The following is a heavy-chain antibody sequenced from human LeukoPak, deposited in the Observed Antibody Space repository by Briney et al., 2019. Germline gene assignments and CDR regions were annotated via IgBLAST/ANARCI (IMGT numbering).Heavy chain of an antibody. CDR1: GFTFTSYW. CDR3: ARVLYGDYVRYYFDY. J-gene: IGHJ4*02. D-gene: IGHD4-17*01. V-gene: IGHV3-7*03. Sequence: GGSLRLSCAASGFTFTSYWMSWVRQAPGKGLEWVANIKHDGSEKYYVDSLKGRFTISRDNAKNSLYLQMNSLRAEDTALYYCARVLYGDYVRYYFDYWGQGTLVTVSS. CDR2: IKHDGSEK.